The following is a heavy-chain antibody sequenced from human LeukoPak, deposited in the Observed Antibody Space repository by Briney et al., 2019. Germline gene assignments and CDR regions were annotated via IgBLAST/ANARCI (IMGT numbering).Heavy chain of an antibody. Sequence: GGSLRLSCAASGFTFSSYAMYWVRQAPGKGLEWVAVISYDGSNKYYADSVKGRFTISRDNSKNTLYLQMNSLRAEDTAVYYCARERLTIFGVASDAFDIWGQGTMVTVSS. J-gene: IGHJ3*02. V-gene: IGHV3-30-3*01. CDR3: ARERLTIFGVASDAFDI. CDR1: GFTFSSYA. CDR2: ISYDGSNK. D-gene: IGHD3-3*01.